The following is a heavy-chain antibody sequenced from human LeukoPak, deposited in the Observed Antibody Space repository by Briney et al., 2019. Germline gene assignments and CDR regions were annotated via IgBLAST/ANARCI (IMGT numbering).Heavy chain of an antibody. CDR2: INPNSGGT. V-gene: IGHV1-2*02. D-gene: IGHD3-10*01. J-gene: IGHJ3*02. CDR3: ARNIWFGESADAFDI. Sequence: ASVTVSCKASGYTFTGYYMHWVRQAPEQGLEWMGWINPNSGGTNYAQKFQGRVTMTRDKSIRTAYMELSRLTSDDTAVYYCARNIWFGESADAFDIWGQGTMVTVSS. CDR1: GYTFTGYY.